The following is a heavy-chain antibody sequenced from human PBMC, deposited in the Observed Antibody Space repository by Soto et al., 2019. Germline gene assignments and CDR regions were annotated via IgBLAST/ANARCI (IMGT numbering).Heavy chain of an antibody. D-gene: IGHD2-21*02. J-gene: IGHJ4*02. Sequence: QVQLQESGPGLVKPSETLSLTCTVSGGSVSSGSYYWSWIRQPPGKGLEWIGYIYYSGSTNYNPSLKSRVTISVDTSKNQFSLKLSSVTAADTAVYYCARAGVVVTATEFDYWGQGTLVTVSS. CDR1: GGSVSSGSYY. CDR3: ARAGVVVTATEFDY. V-gene: IGHV4-61*01. CDR2: IYYSGST.